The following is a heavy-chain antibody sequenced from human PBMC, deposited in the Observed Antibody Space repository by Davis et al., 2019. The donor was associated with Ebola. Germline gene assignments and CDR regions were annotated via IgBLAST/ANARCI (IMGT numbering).Heavy chain of an antibody. J-gene: IGHJ3*02. Sequence: GGSLRLSCAASGFTFSDYYMSWIRQAPGKGLEWVSYISSSSSYTNYADSVKGRFTISRDNAKNSLYLQMNSLRAEDTAVYYCARKTDYSSAEDAFDIWGQGTMVTVSS. V-gene: IGHV3-11*06. D-gene: IGHD3-22*01. CDR3: ARKTDYSSAEDAFDI. CDR2: ISSSSSYT. CDR1: GFTFSDYY.